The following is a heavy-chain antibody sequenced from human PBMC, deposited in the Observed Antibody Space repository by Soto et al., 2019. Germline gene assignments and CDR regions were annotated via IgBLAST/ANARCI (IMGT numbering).Heavy chain of an antibody. CDR2: INPNSGGT. CDR3: ARSDWGNCSSTSCYDVFGQQLVSSWFDP. J-gene: IGHJ5*02. V-gene: IGHV1-2*04. D-gene: IGHD2-2*01. CDR1: GYTFTGYY. Sequence: ASVKVSCKASGYTFTGYYMHWVRQAPGQGLEWMGWINPNSGGTNYAQKFQGWVTMTRDTSIRTAYMELSRLRSDDTAVYYCARSDWGNCSSTSCYDVFGQQLVSSWFDPWGQGTLVTVSS.